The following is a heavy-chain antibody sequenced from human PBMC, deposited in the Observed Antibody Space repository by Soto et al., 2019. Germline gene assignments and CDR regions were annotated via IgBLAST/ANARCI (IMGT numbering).Heavy chain of an antibody. Sequence: QVQLQESGPGLVQPSETLSLTCTVSGGCISSYYWSWIRQPPGKGLEWIGYIYYSGSTNYNPSLMSRVTISVDTSKNQFSLKLSSVTAADTAVYYCARGYDEYVLDYWSQVTLVTVSS. V-gene: IGHV4-59*01. CDR1: GGCISSYY. CDR2: IYYSGST. D-gene: IGHD3-16*01. CDR3: ARGYDEYVLDY. J-gene: IGHJ4*02.